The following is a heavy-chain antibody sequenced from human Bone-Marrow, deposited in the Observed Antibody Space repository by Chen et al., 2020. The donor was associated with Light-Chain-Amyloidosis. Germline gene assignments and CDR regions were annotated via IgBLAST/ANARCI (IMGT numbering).Heavy chain of an antibody. J-gene: IGHJ4*02. Sequence: QVQVVESGGDLVKPGGSLRLSCAASGLSFNDYYMSWIRQAPGQGLEWVSFMSGGSTYKRYADSVKGRFTVSRDNAKKSLFLQMDSLRGEDTAVYYCARIRGGDCTDDNGDPNFDYWGQGTPVTVSS. V-gene: IGHV3-11*06. D-gene: IGHD2-8*01. CDR1: GLSFNDYY. CDR3: ARIRGGDCTDDNGDPNFDY. CDR2: MSGGSTYK.